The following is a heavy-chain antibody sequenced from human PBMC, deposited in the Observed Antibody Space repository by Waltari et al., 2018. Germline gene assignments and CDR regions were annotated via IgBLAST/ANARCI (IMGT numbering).Heavy chain of an antibody. CDR2: IYSTGES. CDR1: GGSMNNYY. CDR3: ARDTGHYFEN. Sequence: QVQLQESGPGLVKPSETLSLTCTVSGGSMNNYYWSWIRRSPGKGLEWIGYIYSTGESDYNPSRRSRVTISVDMSKNQCSLNLRSVTAADTAIYYCARDTGHYFENWGQGTLVTVSS. V-gene: IGHV4-59*01. J-gene: IGHJ4*02.